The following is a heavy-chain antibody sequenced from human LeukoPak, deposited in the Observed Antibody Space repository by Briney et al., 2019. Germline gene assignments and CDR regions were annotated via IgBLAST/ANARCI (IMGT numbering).Heavy chain of an antibody. CDR1: GFTFSSFA. D-gene: IGHD1-14*01. V-gene: IGHV3-23*01. CDR2: ISDSGGTT. J-gene: IGHJ4*02. Sequence: GGSLRLSCAASGFTFSSFAMSWVRQAPGKGLEWVSAISDSGGTTYYADSVKGRFTISRDNSKNTLYLQMSSLRAEDTAVYYCAKEYNRGFDYWGQGTLVTVSS. CDR3: AKEYNRGFDY.